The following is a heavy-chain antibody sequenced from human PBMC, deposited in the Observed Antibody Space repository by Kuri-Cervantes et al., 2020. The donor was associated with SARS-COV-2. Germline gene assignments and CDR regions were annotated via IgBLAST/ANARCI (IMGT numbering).Heavy chain of an antibody. CDR2: INAGNGNT. V-gene: IGHV1-3*01. Sequence: GGSLRLSCKASGYTFTSYAMHWVRQAPGQRLEWMGWINAGNGNTKYSQKFQGRVTITRDTSASTAYMELSSLRSEDTAVYYCARGRAGVAGRYDYWGQGTLVTVSS. CDR1: GYTFTSYA. J-gene: IGHJ4*02. CDR3: ARGRAGVAGRYDY. D-gene: IGHD6-19*01.